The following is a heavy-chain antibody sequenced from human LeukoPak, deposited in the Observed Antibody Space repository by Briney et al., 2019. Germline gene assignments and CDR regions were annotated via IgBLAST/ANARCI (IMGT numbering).Heavy chain of an antibody. CDR1: GFTFDDYA. D-gene: IGHD6-13*01. CDR3: AREAAGTFDY. Sequence: PGGSLRLSCAASGFTFDDYAMHWVRQAPGKGLEWVSGISWKSDNIGYADSVKGRFTISRDNAKNSLYLQMNSLRAEDTAVYYCAREAAGTFDYWGQGTLVTVSS. CDR2: ISWKSDNI. J-gene: IGHJ4*02. V-gene: IGHV3-9*01.